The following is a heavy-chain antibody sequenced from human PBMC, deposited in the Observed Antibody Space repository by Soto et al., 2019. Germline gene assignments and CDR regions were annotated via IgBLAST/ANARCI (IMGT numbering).Heavy chain of an antibody. CDR1: GYTFTSYG. D-gene: IGHD2-2*02. CDR3: ARPSPTCSSTSCYTSIDY. J-gene: IGHJ4*02. Sequence: ASVKVSCKASGYTFTSYGISWVRQAPGQGLEWMGWISAYNGNTNYAQKLQGRVTMTTDTSTSTAYMELGSLRSDDTAVYYCARPSPTCSSTSCYTSIDYWGQGTLVTVSS. CDR2: ISAYNGNT. V-gene: IGHV1-18*01.